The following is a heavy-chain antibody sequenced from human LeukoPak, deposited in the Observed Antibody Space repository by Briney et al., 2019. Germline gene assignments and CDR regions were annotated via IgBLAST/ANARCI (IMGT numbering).Heavy chain of an antibody. V-gene: IGHV3-21*01. CDR2: ISSSSSYI. J-gene: IGHJ6*04. D-gene: IGHD3-9*01. Sequence: GGSLRLSCAASGFTFSSYSMSWVRQAPGKGLEWVSSISSSSSYIYYADSVKGRFTISRDNAKNSLYLQMNSLRAEDTAVYYCARDRRYFDWLRNYGMDVWGKGTTVTVSS. CDR3: ARDRRYFDWLRNYGMDV. CDR1: GFTFSSYS.